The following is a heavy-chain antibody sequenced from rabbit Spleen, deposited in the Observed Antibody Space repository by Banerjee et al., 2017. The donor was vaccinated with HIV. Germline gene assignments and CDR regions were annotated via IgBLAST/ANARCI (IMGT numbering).Heavy chain of an antibody. D-gene: IGHD4-1*01. V-gene: IGHV1S40*01. CDR3: ARDLAGAIGWNFYL. Sequence: QSLEESGGDLVKPGASLTLTCTASGFSFSTSYWICWVRQAPGKGLEWIACINAATGKPVYATWANGRFSISRTSSTTVTLQMTSLTAADTATYLCARDLAGAIGWNFYLWGQGTLVTVS. J-gene: IGHJ4*01. CDR1: GFSFSTSYW. CDR2: INAATGKP.